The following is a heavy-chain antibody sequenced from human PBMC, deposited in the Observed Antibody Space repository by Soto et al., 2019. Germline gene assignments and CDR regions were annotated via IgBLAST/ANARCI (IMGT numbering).Heavy chain of an antibody. J-gene: IGHJ6*02. Sequence: SETLSLTCAVYGGSLSGSYWTWIRQPPGKGLEWIGEINHSGSTNYNPSLKSRLTISVDTSKNQFSLKLISVTAADTAVYYCARASDGMDVWGQGTTVTVSS. CDR2: INHSGST. V-gene: IGHV4-34*01. D-gene: IGHD6-19*01. CDR1: GGSLSGSY. CDR3: ARASDGMDV.